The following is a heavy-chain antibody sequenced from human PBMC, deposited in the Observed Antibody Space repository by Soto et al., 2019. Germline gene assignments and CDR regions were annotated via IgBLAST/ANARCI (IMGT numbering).Heavy chain of an antibody. CDR2: IYHSGST. J-gene: IGHJ6*03. CDR3: ARGRENTAARRLGYYYYSMDV. CDR1: SGSISSSNW. V-gene: IGHV4-4*02. Sequence: SEALSLTCAVSSGSISSSNWWSWGRQPPGKGLEWIGEIYHSGSTNYNPSLKSRVTISVDKSKNQFSLRLSSVTAAETAVYYCARGRENTAARRLGYYYYSMDVWGKGTTVTVSS. D-gene: IGHD6-6*01.